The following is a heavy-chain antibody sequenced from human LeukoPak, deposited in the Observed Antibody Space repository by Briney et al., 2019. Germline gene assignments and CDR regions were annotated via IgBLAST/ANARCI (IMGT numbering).Heavy chain of an antibody. CDR3: AKVPRRSARYYYYMDV. J-gene: IGHJ6*03. Sequence: GGSLRLSCAASGFTFSSYGMSWVRQAPGKGLEWVSAISGSGGSTYYADSVKGRFTISRDNSKSTLHLQMNSLRAEDTAVYYCAKVPRRSARYYYYMDVWGKGTTVTISS. V-gene: IGHV3-23*01. CDR2: ISGSGGST. CDR1: GFTFSSYG.